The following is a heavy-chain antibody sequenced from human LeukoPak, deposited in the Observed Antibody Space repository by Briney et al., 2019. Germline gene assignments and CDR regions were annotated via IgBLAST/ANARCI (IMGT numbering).Heavy chain of an antibody. CDR1: GYTLTELS. Sequence: ASVKVSCKVSGYTLTELSMHWVRQAPGQGLEWMGWISAYNGNTNYAQKLQGRVTMTTDTSTSTAYMELRSLRSDDTAVYYCARGPPNYIVVVPAAPYYFDYWGQGTLVTVSS. V-gene: IGHV1-18*01. D-gene: IGHD2-2*01. CDR3: ARGPPNYIVVVPAAPYYFDY. J-gene: IGHJ4*02. CDR2: ISAYNGNT.